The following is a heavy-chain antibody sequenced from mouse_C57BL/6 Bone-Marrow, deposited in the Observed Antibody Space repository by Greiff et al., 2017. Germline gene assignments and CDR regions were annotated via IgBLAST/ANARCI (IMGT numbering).Heavy chain of an antibody. V-gene: IGHV1-69*01. CDR1: GYTFTSYW. D-gene: IGHD2-3*01. CDR3: ANDGYFWYYDV. J-gene: IGHJ1*03. CDR2: IDPSDSYT. Sequence: QVQLQQPGAELVMPGASVKLSCKASGYTFTSYWMYWVKQRPGQGLEWIGEIDPSDSYTNYNQKFKGKSTLTVDKSSSTAYMQLSSLTSEDSAVYYCANDGYFWYYDVWGTGTTVTVSS.